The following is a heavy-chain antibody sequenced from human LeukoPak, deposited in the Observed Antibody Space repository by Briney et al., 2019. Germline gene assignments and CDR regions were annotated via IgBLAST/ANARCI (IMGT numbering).Heavy chain of an antibody. V-gene: IGHV4-4*07. CDR3: ARNMVDYYYYYMDV. D-gene: IGHD3-10*01. CDR2: IYTSGST. Sequence: SETLSLTCTVCGGSISSYYWSWIRQPAGKGLEWIGRIYTSGSTNYNPSLKSRVTMSVDTSKNQFSLKLSSVTAADTAVYYCARNMVDYYYYYMDVWGKGTTVTVSS. J-gene: IGHJ6*03. CDR1: GGSISSYY.